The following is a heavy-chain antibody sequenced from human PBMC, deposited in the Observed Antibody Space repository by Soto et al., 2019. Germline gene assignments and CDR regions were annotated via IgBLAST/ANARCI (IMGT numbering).Heavy chain of an antibody. CDR1: GGSFIGYY. Sequence: PSETLSLTCAVYGGSFIGYYWSWIRQPPGKGLEWIGEINHSGSTNYNPSLKSRVTISVDTSKNQFSLKLSSVTAADTAVYYCAGRRGYCSSTSCHRGYYYYYYGMDVWGQGTTVTVSS. CDR2: INHSGST. D-gene: IGHD2-2*01. V-gene: IGHV4-34*01. CDR3: AGRRGYCSSTSCHRGYYYYYYGMDV. J-gene: IGHJ6*02.